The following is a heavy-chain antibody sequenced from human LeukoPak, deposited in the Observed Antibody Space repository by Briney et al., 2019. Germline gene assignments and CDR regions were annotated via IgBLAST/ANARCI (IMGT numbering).Heavy chain of an antibody. CDR1: GFIFSSYD. D-gene: IGHD2/OR15-2a*01. CDR2: IGALGDT. CDR3: ARGEYYSYSGMDV. Sequence: PGGSLRLSCAASGFIFSSYDMYWVRQATGKGLEWVSAIGALGDTYYPDSMKGRFTISRDNSKNMVFLQMNSLRAEDTAIYFCARGEYYSYSGMDVWGQGTTVTVAS. V-gene: IGHV3-13*01. J-gene: IGHJ6*02.